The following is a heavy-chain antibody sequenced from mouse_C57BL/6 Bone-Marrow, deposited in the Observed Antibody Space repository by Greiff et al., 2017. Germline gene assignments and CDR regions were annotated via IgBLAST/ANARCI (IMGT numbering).Heavy chain of an antibody. CDR1: GYTFTDYE. D-gene: IGHD1-1*01. CDR3: TREALMTTVVAPY. J-gene: IGHJ3*01. Sequence: VQLQQSGAELVRPGASVTLSCKASGYTFTDYEMHWVKQTPVHGLEWIGAIDPETGGTAYNQKFKGKAILTADKSSSTAYMERRSLTSEDSAVYYCTREALMTTVVAPYWGQGTLVTVSA. V-gene: IGHV1-15*01. CDR2: IDPETGGT.